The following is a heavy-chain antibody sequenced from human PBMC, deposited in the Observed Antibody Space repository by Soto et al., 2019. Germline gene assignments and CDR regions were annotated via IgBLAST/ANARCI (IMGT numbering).Heavy chain of an antibody. CDR1: GFTFSSYS. Sequence: GGSLRLSCAASGFTFSSYSMNWVRQAPGKGLEWVSSISSSSSYIYYADSVKGRFTISRDNAKNSLYLQMNSLRAEDTAVYYCARERAVANDAFDIWGQGTMVTVSS. V-gene: IGHV3-21*01. D-gene: IGHD6-19*01. CDR2: ISSSSSYI. CDR3: ARERAVANDAFDI. J-gene: IGHJ3*02.